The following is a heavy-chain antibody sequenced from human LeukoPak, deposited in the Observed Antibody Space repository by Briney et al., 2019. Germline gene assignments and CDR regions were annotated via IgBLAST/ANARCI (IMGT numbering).Heavy chain of an antibody. V-gene: IGHV4-38-2*02. CDR3: ARTGNYDFWSGYSNWFDP. CDR1: GYSISSGYY. J-gene: IGHJ5*02. CDR2: IYHSGST. D-gene: IGHD3-3*01. Sequence: SETLSLTCTVSGYSISSGYYWGWIRQPPGKGLEWIGSIYHSGSTYYNPSLKSRVTISVDTSKNQFSLKLGSVTAADTAVYYCARTGNYDFWSGYSNWFDPWGQGTLVTVSS.